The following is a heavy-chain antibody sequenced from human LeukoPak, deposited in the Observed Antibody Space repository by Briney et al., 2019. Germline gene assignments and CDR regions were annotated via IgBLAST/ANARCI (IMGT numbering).Heavy chain of an antibody. D-gene: IGHD3-22*01. Sequence: GGSLRLSCAASGFTFSSYAMSWVRQAPGKGLEWVSAISGSGGSTYYADSVKGRFTISRDNSKNTLYLQMNSLRAEDTAVYYCAKDHYDSSGKRWYYFDYWGQGTLVTVSS. CDR2: ISGSGGST. J-gene: IGHJ4*02. CDR1: GFTFSSYA. CDR3: AKDHYDSSGKRWYYFDY. V-gene: IGHV3-23*01.